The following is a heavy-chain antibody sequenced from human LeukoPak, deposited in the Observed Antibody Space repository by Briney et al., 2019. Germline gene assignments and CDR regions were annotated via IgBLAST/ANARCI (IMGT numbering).Heavy chain of an antibody. V-gene: IGHV3-21*01. J-gene: IGHJ4*02. CDR1: GFTFSSYS. CDR2: ISSSSYI. Sequence: PGGSLRLSCAASGFTFSSYSMNWVRQAPGKGLEWVSSISSSSYIYYADSVKGRFTISRDNSKNTLYLQMNSLRAEDTAVYYCARDLHYDFWSGYYRDYWGQGTLVTVSS. D-gene: IGHD3-3*01. CDR3: ARDLHYDFWSGYYRDY.